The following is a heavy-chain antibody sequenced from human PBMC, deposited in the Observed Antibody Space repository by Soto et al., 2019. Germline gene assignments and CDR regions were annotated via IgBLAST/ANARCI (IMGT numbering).Heavy chain of an antibody. CDR2: IKQDGSEK. CDR1: GFTFSSYW. J-gene: IGHJ6*02. CDR3: ARGWRVGAGGKFYYGLDV. V-gene: IGHV3-7*01. D-gene: IGHD6-13*01. Sequence: GGSLRLSCAASGFTFSSYWMSWVRQAPGKGLEWVANIKQDGSEKYYVDSVKGRFTISRDNAKNSLYLQMNSLRAEDTAVYYCARGWRVGAGGKFYYGLDVWGQGTTVTVSS.